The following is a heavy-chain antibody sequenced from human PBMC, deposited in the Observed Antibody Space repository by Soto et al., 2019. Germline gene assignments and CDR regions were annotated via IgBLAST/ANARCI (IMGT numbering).Heavy chain of an antibody. CDR3: ARDRETDYYGMDV. CDR1: GFTFSSYA. Sequence: GGSLRLSCAASGFTFSSYAMHWVRQAPGKGLEWVAVISYDGSNKYYADSVKGRFTISRDNSKNTLYLQMNSLRAEDTAVYYCARDRETDYYGMDVWGQGTTVTVSS. V-gene: IGHV3-30-3*01. CDR2: ISYDGSNK. J-gene: IGHJ6*02.